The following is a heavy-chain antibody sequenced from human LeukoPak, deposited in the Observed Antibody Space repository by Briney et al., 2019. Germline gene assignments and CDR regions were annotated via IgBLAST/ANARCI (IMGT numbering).Heavy chain of an antibody. Sequence: SETLSLTCTVSGSISSGSYYWSWIRQPAGKGLEWIGRIYVSGSTNYNPSLESRVTISVDTSKNQFSLQLTSLTAADTAVYYCAREGQQLVPPFDYWGQGTLVTVSP. V-gene: IGHV4-61*02. CDR3: AREGQQLVPPFDY. J-gene: IGHJ4*02. CDR2: IYVSGST. D-gene: IGHD6-6*01. CDR1: GSISSGSYY.